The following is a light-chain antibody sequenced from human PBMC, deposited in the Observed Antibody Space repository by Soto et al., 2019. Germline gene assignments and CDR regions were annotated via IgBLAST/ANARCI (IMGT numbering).Light chain of an antibody. V-gene: IGLV9-49*01. CDR2: VGTGGIVG. J-gene: IGLJ2*01. Sequence: QSVLTQPPSASASLGASVTLTCTLSSGYSNYKVDWYQQRPGKGPRFVMRVGTGGIVGSKGDGIPDRFSVLGSGLNRYLTIKNIQEEDESDYHCGADHGSGSNSGRVFGGGTKLTVL. CDR3: GADHGSGSNSGRV. CDR1: SGYSNYK.